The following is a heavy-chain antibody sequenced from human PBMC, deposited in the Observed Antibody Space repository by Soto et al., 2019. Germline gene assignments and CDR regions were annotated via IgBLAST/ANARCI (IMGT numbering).Heavy chain of an antibody. CDR2: IYYSGST. J-gene: IGHJ6*02. CDR1: GRSISSYY. D-gene: IGHD3-16*01. CDR3: AREWMGEGYYYYGMDV. V-gene: IGHV4-59*01. Sequence: LSLTCTFSGRSISSYYVSWIRQPPGKGLEWIGYIYYSGSTNYNHSLKSRVTISVDTSKNQFSLKLSSVTAADTDVYYCAREWMGEGYYYYGMDVWGQGTTVTVSS.